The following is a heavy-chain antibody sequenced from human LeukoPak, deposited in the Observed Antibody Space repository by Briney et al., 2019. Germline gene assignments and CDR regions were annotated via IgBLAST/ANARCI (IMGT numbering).Heavy chain of an antibody. J-gene: IGHJ4*02. V-gene: IGHV3-21*01. CDR3: ARDQGEKWLSTYYFDY. D-gene: IGHD5-12*01. Sequence: GGSLRLSCAASGFTFSSYSMNWVRQAPGKGPEWVSSISSSSYIYYADSVKGRFTISRDNAKNSLYLQMNSLRAEDTAVYYCARDQGEKWLSTYYFDYWGQGTLVTVSS. CDR2: ISSSSYI. CDR1: GFTFSSYS.